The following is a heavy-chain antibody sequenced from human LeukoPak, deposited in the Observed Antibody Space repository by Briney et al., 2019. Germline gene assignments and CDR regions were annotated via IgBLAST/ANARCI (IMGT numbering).Heavy chain of an antibody. D-gene: IGHD2-21*02. J-gene: IGHJ3*02. CDR3: TIGGGDQPDFDI. Sequence: SVKVSCKASGGTFSSYAISWVRQAPGQGLEWMGGIIPIFGTANYAQKFQGRVTITADESTSTAYMELSSLRSEGTAVFYCTIGGGDQPDFDIWGQGTMVTVSS. CDR1: GGTFSSYA. V-gene: IGHV1-69*13. CDR2: IIPIFGTA.